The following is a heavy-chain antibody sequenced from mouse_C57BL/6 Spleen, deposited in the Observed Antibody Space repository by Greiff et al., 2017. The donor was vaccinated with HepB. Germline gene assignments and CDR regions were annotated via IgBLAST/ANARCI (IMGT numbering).Heavy chain of an antibody. D-gene: IGHD1-1*01. CDR2: ICSGGST. J-gene: IGHJ3*01. V-gene: IGHV2-2*01. Sequence: QVQLQQSGPGLVQPSQCLSITCTVSGFSLTSYGVHWVRQSPGKGLEWLGVICSGGSTDYYAAFISRLSISKDNSKSQVFFKRNSLQADDTAIYYCARSRGFIPAWFAYWGQGTLVTVSA. CDR3: ARSRGFIPAWFAY. CDR1: GFSLTSYG.